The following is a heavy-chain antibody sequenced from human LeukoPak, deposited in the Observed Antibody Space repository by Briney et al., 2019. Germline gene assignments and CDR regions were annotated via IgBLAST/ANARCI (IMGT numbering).Heavy chain of an antibody. V-gene: IGHV4-59*01. Sequence: PSETLSLTCTVSGGSISSYYWSWIRQPPGKGLEWIGYIYYSGSTNYNPSLKSRVTISVDTSKNQFSLKLSSVTAADTAVYYCARGAAGTGPDYWGQGTLVAVSS. CDR2: IYYSGST. D-gene: IGHD6-13*01. CDR1: GGSISSYY. J-gene: IGHJ4*02. CDR3: ARGAAGTGPDY.